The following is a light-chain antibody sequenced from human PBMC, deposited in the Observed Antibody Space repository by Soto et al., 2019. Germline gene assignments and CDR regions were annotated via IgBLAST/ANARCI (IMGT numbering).Light chain of an antibody. CDR3: QQYNNYST. Sequence: DIQMTQSPSTLSASVGDRVTITCRASQSINSWMAWYQQKPGKAPKLLIYDASSLAGGVPSRFSAGGSGTEFTLTISSLQPDDCATYYCQQYNNYSTFGQGTKVEIK. J-gene: IGKJ1*01. V-gene: IGKV1-5*01. CDR2: DAS. CDR1: QSINSW.